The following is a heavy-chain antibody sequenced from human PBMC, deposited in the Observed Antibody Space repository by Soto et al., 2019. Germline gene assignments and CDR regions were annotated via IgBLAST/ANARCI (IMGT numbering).Heavy chain of an antibody. J-gene: IGHJ5*02. V-gene: IGHV3-48*01. Sequence: EVQLVESGGGLVQPGGSLRLSCAASGFTFSSYSMNWVRQAPGKGLEWVSYISRSSTTKYYADSVKGPFTISRDNAKNSLYLQMNSLRAEDTAVYYCARDGCSGSNCLNWFDPWGQGTLVTVSS. CDR2: ISRSSTTK. D-gene: IGHD2-15*01. CDR3: ARDGCSGSNCLNWFDP. CDR1: GFTFSSYS.